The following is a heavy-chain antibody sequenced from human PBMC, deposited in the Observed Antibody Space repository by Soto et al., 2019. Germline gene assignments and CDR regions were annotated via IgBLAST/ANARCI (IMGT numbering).Heavy chain of an antibody. D-gene: IGHD5-12*01. CDR2: ISGSGGST. CDR1: GYTLSSYA. V-gene: IGHV3-23*01. J-gene: IGHJ2*01. CDR3: AKDGADIVADWYFDL. Sequence: EVQLLESGGGLVQPGGSLRLSCAASGYTLSSYAMSWVRQAPGKGLEWVSAISGSGGSTYYADSVKGRFTISRDNSKNTLYLQMNSLRAEDTAVYYCAKDGADIVADWYFDLWGRGTLVTVSS.